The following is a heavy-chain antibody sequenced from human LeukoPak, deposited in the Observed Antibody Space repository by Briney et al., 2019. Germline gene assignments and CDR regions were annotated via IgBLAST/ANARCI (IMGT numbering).Heavy chain of an antibody. CDR3: ARLYSNSWYYFDY. CDR1: GGTISSYY. D-gene: IGHD6-13*01. V-gene: IGHV4-59*01. CDR2: IYYSGST. J-gene: IGHJ4*02. Sequence: SETLSLTCTVSGGTISSYYWSWIRQPPGKGLEWIGYIYYSGSTYYNPSLKSRVTISVDTPKKQFSLKLSSVTAADTAVYHCARLYSNSWYYFDYWGQGALVTVSS.